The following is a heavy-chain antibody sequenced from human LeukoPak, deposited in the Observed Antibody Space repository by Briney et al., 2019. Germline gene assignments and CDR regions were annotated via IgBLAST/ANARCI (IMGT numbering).Heavy chain of an antibody. CDR1: GFTFTNFW. Sequence: GGSLRLSCAASGFTFTNFWMNWIRRAPGRGLEWVANIRPDGSEQFYVDSVKGRFTISRDNAKNSVYLQMISLRADDTAVYYCAGRDSARNPWAYWGQGTLVTVS. CDR2: IRPDGSEQ. J-gene: IGHJ4*02. D-gene: IGHD4-11*01. V-gene: IGHV3-7*01. CDR3: AGRDSARNPWAY.